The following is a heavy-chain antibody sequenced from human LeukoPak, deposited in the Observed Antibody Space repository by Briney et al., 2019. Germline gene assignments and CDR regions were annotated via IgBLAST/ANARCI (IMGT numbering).Heavy chain of an antibody. J-gene: IGHJ4*02. CDR1: GFTFSSYA. D-gene: IGHD6-13*01. Sequence: GGSLRLSCAGSGFTFSSYAMSWVRQAPGKGLEWVSTISGSGSSTYYADSVTGRFTISRDNSKNTLYLQMNSLRAEDTAVYYCANPGPSEQQLNYWGQGTLVTVSS. CDR3: ANPGPSEQQLNY. V-gene: IGHV3-23*01. CDR2: ISGSGSST.